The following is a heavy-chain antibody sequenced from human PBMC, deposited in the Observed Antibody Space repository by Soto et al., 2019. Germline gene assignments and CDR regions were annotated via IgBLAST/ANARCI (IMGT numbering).Heavy chain of an antibody. CDR2: FDPEDGET. V-gene: IGHV1-24*01. J-gene: IGHJ4*02. CDR3: AYALMYYYDSSGYYQALGY. D-gene: IGHD3-22*01. CDR1: GYTLTELS. Sequence: ASVKVSCKVSGYTLTELSMHWVRQAPGKGLEWMGGFDPEDGETIYAQKFQGRVTMTEDTSTDTAYMELSSLRSEDTAVYYCAYALMYYYDSSGYYQALGYWGQGTLVTVSS.